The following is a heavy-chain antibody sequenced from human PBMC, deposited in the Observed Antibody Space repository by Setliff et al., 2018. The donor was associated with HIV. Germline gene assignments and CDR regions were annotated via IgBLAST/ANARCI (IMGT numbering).Heavy chain of an antibody. Sequence: GASVQVSCKASGGTFSSYAISWVRQAPGQGLEWMGGIIPIFGTANYAQKFQGRVTITRDTSANTAYMELSSLRSEDTAVYYCARGSCSGCYLSDYWGLGTLVTVS. V-gene: IGHV1-69*05. CDR3: ARGSCSGCYLSDY. CDR2: IIPIFGTA. CDR1: GGTFSSYA. D-gene: IGHD6-19*01. J-gene: IGHJ4*02.